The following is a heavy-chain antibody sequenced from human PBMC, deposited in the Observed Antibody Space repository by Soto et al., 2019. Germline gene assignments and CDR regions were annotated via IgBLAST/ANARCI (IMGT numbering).Heavy chain of an antibody. Sequence: EVQLVESGGGLVKPGGSLRLSCAGSGFTFSSYSMNWVRQAPGKGPEWVSFISGSSSFIYLADSVKGRFTISRDNAKSSLYLQMNSLRAEDTAVYYCARVTGNWFDPWGQGTLVTDSS. J-gene: IGHJ5*02. CDR3: ARVTGNWFDP. V-gene: IGHV3-21*01. CDR1: GFTFSSYS. CDR2: ISGSSSFI. D-gene: IGHD3-10*01.